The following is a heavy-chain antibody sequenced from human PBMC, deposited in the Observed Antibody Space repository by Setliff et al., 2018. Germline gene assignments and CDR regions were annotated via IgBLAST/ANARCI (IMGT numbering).Heavy chain of an antibody. CDR3: VRGRAGHSGH. V-gene: IGHV4-4*02. J-gene: IGHJ4*02. CDR2: INHSGNT. D-gene: IGHD6-19*01. Sequence: SETLSLTCAVSGDSISSGNWWSWVRQPPEKGLEWIGEINHSGNTNYNPSLKSRVTISVDKSTNQFSLKLNSVTAADTAVYYCVRGRAGHSGHWGQGTLVTVSS. CDR1: GDSISSGNW.